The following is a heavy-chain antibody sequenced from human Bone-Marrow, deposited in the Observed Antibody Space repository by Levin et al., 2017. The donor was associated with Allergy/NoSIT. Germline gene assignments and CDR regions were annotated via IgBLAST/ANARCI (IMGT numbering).Heavy chain of an antibody. Sequence: QASETLSLTCAASGFAFSNYWMHWVRQTPGEGLVWVSRINGDGTSTPSADSVKGRFTLSRDNAQKTLYPHMNNLRAAATAAYFCARSSGTIPAADTCDKWGQGTVVTVSS. CDR1: GFAFSNYW. J-gene: IGHJ4*02. CDR3: ARSSGTIPAADTCDK. V-gene: IGHV3-74*01. D-gene: IGHD6-13*01. CDR2: INGDGTST.